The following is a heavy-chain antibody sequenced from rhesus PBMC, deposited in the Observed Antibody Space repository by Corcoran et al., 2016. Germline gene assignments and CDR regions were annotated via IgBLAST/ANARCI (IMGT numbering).Heavy chain of an antibody. J-gene: IGHJ4*01. V-gene: IGHV3-16*02. Sequence: EVQLVQSGGDLVQPGGSLRLSCAASGFTFNNYWMNWVRQEPGKGLDWVGRIKKKAVGGTVVYAESVEGRFTISRDESKTTLYLQMNSLKTEDTAVYYCTSYSSSWSSFEYWGQGALVTVSS. CDR3: TSYSSSWSSFEY. CDR2: IKKKAVGGTV. D-gene: IGHD3-16*01. CDR1: GFTFNNYW.